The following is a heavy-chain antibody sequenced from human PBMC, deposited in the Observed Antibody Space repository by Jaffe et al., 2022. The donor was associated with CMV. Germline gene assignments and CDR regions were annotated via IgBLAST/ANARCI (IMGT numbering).Heavy chain of an antibody. CDR1: GFTFSSYA. CDR3: AKDSPLQGDYYYYGMDV. CDR2: ISGSGGST. D-gene: IGHD1-1*01. V-gene: IGHV3-23*01. Sequence: EVQLLESGGGLVQPGGSLRLSCAASGFTFSSYAMSWVRQAPGKGLEWVSAISGSGGSTYYADSVKGRFTISRDNSKNTLYLQMNSLRAEDTAVYYCAKDSPLQGDYYYYGMDVWGQGTTVTVSS. J-gene: IGHJ6*02.